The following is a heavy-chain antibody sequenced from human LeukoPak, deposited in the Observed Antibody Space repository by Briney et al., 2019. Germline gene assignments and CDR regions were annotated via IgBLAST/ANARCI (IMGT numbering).Heavy chain of an antibody. D-gene: IGHD3-22*01. CDR1: GFTFSSYS. Sequence: GGSLRLSCAASGFTFSSYSMNWVRQAPGKGLEWVSSISSSSSYIYYADSVKGRFTIFRDNAKNSLYLQMNSLRAEDTAVYYCARDPYYYDSRDVSRIDYWGQGTLVTVSS. CDR3: ARDPYYYDSRDVSRIDY. V-gene: IGHV3-21*01. J-gene: IGHJ4*02. CDR2: ISSSSSYI.